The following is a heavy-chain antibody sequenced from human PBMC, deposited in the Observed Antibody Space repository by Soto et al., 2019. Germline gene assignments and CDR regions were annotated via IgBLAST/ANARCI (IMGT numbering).Heavy chain of an antibody. CDR3: ARADLGYCSGGSCYSGYDY. J-gene: IGHJ4*02. CDR1: GFTFSSYS. V-gene: IGHV3-21*01. CDR2: ISSSSSYI. D-gene: IGHD2-15*01. Sequence: GGSLRLSCAASGFTFSSYSMNWVRQAPGKGLEWVSSISSSSSYIYYADSVKGRFTISRDNAKNSLYLQMNSLRAEDTAVYYCARADLGYCSGGSCYSGYDYWGQGTLVTVSS.